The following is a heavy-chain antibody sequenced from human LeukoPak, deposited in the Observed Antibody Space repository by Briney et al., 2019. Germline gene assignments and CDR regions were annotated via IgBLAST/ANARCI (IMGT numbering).Heavy chain of an antibody. CDR2: IIPIFGTA. V-gene: IGHV1-69*05. CDR1: GGTFSSYA. D-gene: IGHD1-26*01. CDR3: ARPPEPGSAPGAFDI. J-gene: IGHJ3*02. Sequence: SVKVSCKASGGTFSSYAISWVRQAPGQGLEWMGGIIPIFGTANYAQKFQGRVTITTDESTSTAYTELSGLRSEDTAVYYCARPPEPGSAPGAFDIWGQGTMVTVSS.